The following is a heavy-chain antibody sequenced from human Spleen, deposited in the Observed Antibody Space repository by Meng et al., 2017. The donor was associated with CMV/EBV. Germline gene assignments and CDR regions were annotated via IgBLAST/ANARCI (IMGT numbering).Heavy chain of an antibody. CDR2: IYSGGST. V-gene: IGHV3-53*01. CDR1: GFTVSSNY. J-gene: IGHJ4*02. D-gene: IGHD4-23*01. Sequence: GGSLRLSCAASGFTVSSNYMSWVRQAPGKGLEWVSVIYSGGSTYYADSVKGRFTISRDNSNNTLHLQMNSLRADDTAVYYCVKGWQQLGDSWGQGTLVTVSS. CDR3: VKGWQQLGDS.